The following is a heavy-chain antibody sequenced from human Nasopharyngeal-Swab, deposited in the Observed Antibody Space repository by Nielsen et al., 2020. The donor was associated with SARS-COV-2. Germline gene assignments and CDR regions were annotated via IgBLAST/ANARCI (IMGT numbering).Heavy chain of an antibody. CDR1: GFTFDEYS. D-gene: IGHD3-22*01. CDR3: AKDRGDSSGYYRYFYYGMDV. Sequence: GGSLRLSCAASGFTFDEYSMHWVRQAPGKGLEWVASISWSGGATGYADSVKGRFTISRDNAKNSLYLQMKSLRPEDTALYYCAKDRGDSSGYYRYFYYGMDVWSQGTTVTVSS. V-gene: IGHV3-9*01. J-gene: IGHJ6*02. CDR2: ISWSGGAT.